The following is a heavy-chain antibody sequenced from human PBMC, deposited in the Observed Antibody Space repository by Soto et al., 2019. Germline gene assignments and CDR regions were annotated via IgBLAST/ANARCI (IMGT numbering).Heavy chain of an antibody. CDR3: ATGEWELPHF. D-gene: IGHD1-7*01. V-gene: IGHV1-69*13. CDR1: GGIFSNDP. CDR2: IIPAIGKP. Sequence: SVKVSCKASGGIFSNDPISWVRQAPGQGLEWMGGIIPAIGKPDYAQKYQDRVTIAADESTSTAYMELTNLVSQDTAVYYCATGEWELPHFWGQGTLVTVSS. J-gene: IGHJ4*02.